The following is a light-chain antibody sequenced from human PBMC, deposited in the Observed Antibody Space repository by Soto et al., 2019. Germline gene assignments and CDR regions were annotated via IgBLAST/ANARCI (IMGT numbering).Light chain of an antibody. CDR2: EVS. Sequence: QSALTQPASVSGSPGQSITISCTGTSSDVGGYNYVSWYQQQPGKAPKLMIYEVSNRPSGVSNRFSGYKSGNTASLTISGLQAEDEADYYCSSYTSSSTRVFGTGTKLTVL. V-gene: IGLV2-14*01. CDR3: SSYTSSSTRV. CDR1: SSDVGGYNY. J-gene: IGLJ1*01.